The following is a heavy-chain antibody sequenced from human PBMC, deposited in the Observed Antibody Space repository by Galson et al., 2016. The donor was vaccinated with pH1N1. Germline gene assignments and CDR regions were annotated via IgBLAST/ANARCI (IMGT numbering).Heavy chain of an antibody. CDR3: ARAYYDPLTRFSGAFDY. Sequence: LRLSCAVSGFTFDSHEMNWVRQAPGKGLEWVASISSGGNTMFYADSVKGRFIISRDNAKNSLYLQMNSLRVEDTAVYYCARAYYDPLTRFSGAFDYWGQGTLVTGSS. D-gene: IGHD3-9*01. CDR1: GFTFDSHE. V-gene: IGHV3-48*03. CDR2: ISSGGNTM. J-gene: IGHJ4*02.